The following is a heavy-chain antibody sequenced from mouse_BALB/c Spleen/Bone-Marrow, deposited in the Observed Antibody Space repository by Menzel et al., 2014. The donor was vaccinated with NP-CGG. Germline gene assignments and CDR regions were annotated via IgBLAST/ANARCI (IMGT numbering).Heavy chain of an antibody. J-gene: IGHJ2*01. CDR2: ISSVSTTI. CDR1: GFTFSSFG. CDR3: AGCGCDDFDY. V-gene: IGHV5-17*02. Sequence: EVQLVESGGGLVQPGGSRKLSRAASGFTFSSFGMHWVRQAPEKGLEWVAYISSVSTTISYADTVKGRFTISRDEPKNALFQQMTSLRSEDTVMYYGAGCGCDDFDYWGQGTTLTVSS.